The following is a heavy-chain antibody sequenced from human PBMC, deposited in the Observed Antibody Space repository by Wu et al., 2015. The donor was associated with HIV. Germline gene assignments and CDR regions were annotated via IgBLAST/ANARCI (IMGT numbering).Heavy chain of an antibody. V-gene: IGHV4-38-2*01. CDR1: GYSISSGYY. CDR3: ARHVACSSSSCPGFDY. Sequence: QVQLQESGPGLVKPSETLSLTCAVSGYSISSGYYWGWIRQPPGKGLEWIGSIHHSGSTYYNPSLKSRVTISVDTSKNQFSLKLGSVTAADTAVYYCARHVACSSSSCPGFDYWGQGTLVTVSS. D-gene: IGHD2-15*01. J-gene: IGHJ4*02. CDR2: IHHSGST.